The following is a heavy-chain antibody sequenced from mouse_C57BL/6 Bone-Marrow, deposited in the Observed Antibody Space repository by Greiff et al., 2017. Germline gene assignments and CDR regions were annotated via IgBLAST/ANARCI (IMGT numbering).Heavy chain of an antibody. CDR1: GYTITSYW. V-gene: IGHV1-50*01. Sequence: QVQLQQPGAELVKPGASVKLSCKASGYTITSYWMQWVKQRPGQGLELIGEIDPSDSDTKYNPKFKGKATLTVDTTSSTAYMQLSSLTSEDAAVYYCALQAWVAYWGQGTLVTVSA. CDR3: ALQAWVAY. J-gene: IGHJ3*01. CDR2: IDPSDSDT.